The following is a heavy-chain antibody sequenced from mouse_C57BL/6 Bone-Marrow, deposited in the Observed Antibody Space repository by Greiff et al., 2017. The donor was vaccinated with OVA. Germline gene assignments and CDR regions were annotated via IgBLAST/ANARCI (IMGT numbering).Heavy chain of an antibody. CDR3: TRGRYYDYGEGAMDY. V-gene: IGHV1-15*01. D-gene: IGHD2-4*01. CDR2: IDPETGGT. Sequence: QVQLKESGAELVRPGASVTLSCKASGYTFTDYEMHWVKQTPVHGLEWIGAIDPETGGTAYNQKFKGKAILTAEKSSSTAYMELRSLTSEDSAVYYGTRGRYYDYGEGAMDYCGQGTSVTVSS. J-gene: IGHJ4*01. CDR1: GYTFTDYE.